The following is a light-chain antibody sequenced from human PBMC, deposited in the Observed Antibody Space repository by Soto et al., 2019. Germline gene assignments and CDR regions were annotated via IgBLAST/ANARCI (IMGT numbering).Light chain of an antibody. Sequence: DIQLTQSPSSLSASEGDTVTITCRASHSINSHLNWYQQKSGEAPKFLIYGTSDLHTGVPGRFSASGSGTNFTLTISSLQPEDFATYYCQQSFNTLPYSFGQGTKLEIK. J-gene: IGKJ2*01. CDR3: QQSFNTLPYS. CDR1: HSINSH. CDR2: GTS. V-gene: IGKV1-39*01.